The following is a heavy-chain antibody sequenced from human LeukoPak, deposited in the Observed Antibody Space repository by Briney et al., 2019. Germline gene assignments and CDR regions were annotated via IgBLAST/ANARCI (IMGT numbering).Heavy chain of an antibody. CDR2: ISYDGSNK. CDR1: GFYG. V-gene: IGHV3-30*03. CDR3: ARARLRRPDY. Sequence: GGSLRLSCAASGFYGMHWVRQAPGKGLEWVAVISYDGSNKYYADSVKGRFTISRDNSKNTLYLQMNSLRAEDTAVYYCARARLRRPDYWGQGTLVTVSS. J-gene: IGHJ4*02.